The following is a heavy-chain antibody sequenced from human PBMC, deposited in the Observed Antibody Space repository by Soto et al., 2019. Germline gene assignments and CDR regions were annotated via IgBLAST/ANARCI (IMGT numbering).Heavy chain of an antibody. D-gene: IGHD3-22*01. CDR1: GYTFTSYG. Sequence: QVQLVQSGAEVKKPGASVKVSCKASGYTFTSYGISWVRQAPGQGLEWMGWISAYNGNTNYAQKLQGRVTMTTDTSTSTASRELRSLRSDDTAVYYCARDAPYYYDSSGYYTVGWFDPWGQGTLVTVSS. CDR2: ISAYNGNT. J-gene: IGHJ5*02. V-gene: IGHV1-18*01. CDR3: ARDAPYYYDSSGYYTVGWFDP.